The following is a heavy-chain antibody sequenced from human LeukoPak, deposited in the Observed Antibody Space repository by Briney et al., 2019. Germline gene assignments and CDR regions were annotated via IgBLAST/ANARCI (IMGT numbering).Heavy chain of an antibody. CDR2: ISYDGSNK. CDR3: AKGTYCGGDCYPQAPNYYFGMDV. J-gene: IGHJ6*02. CDR1: GFTFSSHG. D-gene: IGHD2-21*02. Sequence: GGSLRLSCAASGFTFSSHGMHWVRQAPGKGLEGVAIISYDGSNKYYADSVKGRFTISRDNSKNTLYLQMNSLRAEDTAVYYCAKGTYCGGDCYPQAPNYYFGMDVWGQGTTVTVTS. V-gene: IGHV3-30*18.